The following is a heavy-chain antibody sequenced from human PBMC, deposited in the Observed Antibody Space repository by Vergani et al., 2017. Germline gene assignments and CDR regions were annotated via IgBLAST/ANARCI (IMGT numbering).Heavy chain of an antibody. CDR3: ARDGDVVATMPLLMDV. V-gene: IGHV1-2*02. CDR1: GYSFSDYS. J-gene: IGHJ6*02. Sequence: QVQLVQSGTEVKKPGASVKVSCKASGYSFSDYSIHWVRQTTGQGLEWMGWINPSGGGTNYARKFQGRVTMTRDTSINTAYMDLSGLRSDDSAVYFCARDGDVVATMPLLMDVWGQGTTVTVSS. CDR2: INPSGGGT. D-gene: IGHD5-12*01.